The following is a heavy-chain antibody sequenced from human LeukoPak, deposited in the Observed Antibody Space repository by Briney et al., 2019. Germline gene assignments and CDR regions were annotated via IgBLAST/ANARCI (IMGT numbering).Heavy chain of an antibody. V-gene: IGHV3-48*03. CDR1: GFTFSSYE. CDR3: AKDQPQPYGHYLPKFDY. J-gene: IGHJ4*02. Sequence: GGSLRLSCVASGFTFSSYEMNWVRQAPGKGLEWLSYIGSSDSTTHYADSVKGRFTISRDNSKNTLYLQMNSLRAEDTAVYYCAKDQPQPYGHYLPKFDYWGQGTLVTVSS. CDR2: IGSSDSTT. D-gene: IGHD3-22*01.